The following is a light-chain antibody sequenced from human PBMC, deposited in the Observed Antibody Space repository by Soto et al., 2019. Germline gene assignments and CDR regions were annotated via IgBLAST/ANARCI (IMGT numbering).Light chain of an antibody. V-gene: IGKV1-5*01. Sequence: DIQITQSPSTLSASVGDRVTITCRASHNIDMYLAWYHQKPGKAAKSLIYGASYWESGVTSRFSGSGSGTEFTLTISSLQPDDFATYYCQQYNTYSPLTFGGGTKVDIK. J-gene: IGKJ4*01. CDR3: QQYNTYSPLT. CDR1: HNIDMY. CDR2: GAS.